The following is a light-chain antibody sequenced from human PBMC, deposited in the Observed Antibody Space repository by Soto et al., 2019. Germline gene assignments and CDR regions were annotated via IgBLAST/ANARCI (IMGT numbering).Light chain of an antibody. J-gene: IGKJ1*01. CDR1: QSVSSNY. CDR3: QQYGSSPRT. CDR2: GAF. Sequence: EIVLTQSPATLYLSPGERATFSCRASQSVSSNYLAWYQQKPGQAPRLLIYGAFKRATGIPDRFSGSGSGTDFTLTISRMEPEDFAVYCCQQYGSSPRTFGQGTKVEIK. V-gene: IGKV3-20*01.